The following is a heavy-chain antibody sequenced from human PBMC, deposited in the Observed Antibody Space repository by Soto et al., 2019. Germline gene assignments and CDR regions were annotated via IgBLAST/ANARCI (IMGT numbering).Heavy chain of an antibody. Sequence: SETLSLTCTVSGGSISSTSYYWGWIRQPPGKGLEWIGSVYYSGSTYYNPSLMSRVTVSVDTSKNQFSLKLSSVTAADTAVYYCARASFVLVPAAMPTWGLNWFDPWGQGTLVTVSS. CDR3: ARASFVLVPAAMPTWGLNWFDP. V-gene: IGHV4-39*07. D-gene: IGHD2-2*01. CDR2: VYYSGST. CDR1: GGSISSTSYY. J-gene: IGHJ5*02.